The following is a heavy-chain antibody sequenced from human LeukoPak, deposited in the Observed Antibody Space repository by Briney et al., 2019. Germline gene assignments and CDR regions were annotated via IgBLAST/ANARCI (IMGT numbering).Heavy chain of an antibody. V-gene: IGHV4-59*01. J-gene: IGHJ4*02. Sequence: SETLSLTCTVSGGSITSYYWSWIRQPPGKGLEWIGYIYYSGRTNYNPSLKSRVSIAVDASKNQFSLKLSSVTAADTAVYDCARGQTIVGATGDFWGQGTLVTVSS. CDR3: ARGQTIVGATGDF. D-gene: IGHD1-26*01. CDR1: GGSITSYY. CDR2: IYYSGRT.